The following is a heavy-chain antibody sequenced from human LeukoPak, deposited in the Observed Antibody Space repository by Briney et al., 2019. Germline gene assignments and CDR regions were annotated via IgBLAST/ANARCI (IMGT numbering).Heavy chain of an antibody. D-gene: IGHD5-18*01. J-gene: IGHJ5*02. V-gene: IGHV4-4*07. Sequence: PSETLSLTCTVSGGSISSFYWNWLRQPAGKRLEWIGRIYTSGSTNYNPSLKSRVTMSVDTSKYQFSLKLTSVTAADTAVYYCAREFRWLSPFDPWGQGALVTVSS. CDR3: AREFRWLSPFDP. CDR1: GGSISSFY. CDR2: IYTSGST.